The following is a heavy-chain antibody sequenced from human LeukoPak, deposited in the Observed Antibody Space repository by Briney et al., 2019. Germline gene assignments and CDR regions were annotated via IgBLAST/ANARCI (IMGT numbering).Heavy chain of an antibody. CDR3: AKGELHFNTCSFDY. V-gene: IGHV3-30*18. Sequence: GGSLRLSCAASGFTFSSGMHWVRQAPGKGLEWVAVISYDGNHKYYGDSVKGRFTISRDNSRNTLYLQMDSLKTGDTAVYYCAKGELHFNTCSFDYWGQGTLVTVSS. J-gene: IGHJ4*02. CDR1: GFTFSSG. CDR2: ISYDGNHK. D-gene: IGHD1-26*01.